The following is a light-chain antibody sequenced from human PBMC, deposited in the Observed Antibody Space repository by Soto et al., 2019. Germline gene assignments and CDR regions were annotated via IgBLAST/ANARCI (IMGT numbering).Light chain of an antibody. Sequence: SYELTQPPSVSVAPGQTATITCGGDNIGSKSVHWCQQKPGQAPVLVVYDDSDRPSGIPERFSGSKSGTTATLTISRVEAGDEADYYCQVWHDATDHVIFGGGTKVTVL. CDR1: NIGSKS. J-gene: IGLJ2*01. V-gene: IGLV3-21*02. CDR2: DDS. CDR3: QVWHDATDHVI.